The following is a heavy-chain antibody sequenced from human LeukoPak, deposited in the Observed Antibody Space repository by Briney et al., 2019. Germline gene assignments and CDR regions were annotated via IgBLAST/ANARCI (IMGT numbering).Heavy chain of an antibody. J-gene: IGHJ4*02. V-gene: IGHV1-18*01. CDR3: ARSTENVLRYFDWLSPRD. D-gene: IGHD3-9*01. CDR1: GYTFTSYG. CDR2: ISAYNGNT. Sequence: VASVKVSCKSSGYTFTSYGIIWVRQAPGQGLEWMGWISAYNGNTNYAQKLQGRVTMTTDTSTSTAYMELRSLRSDDTAVYYCARSTENVLRYFDWLSPRDWGQGTLVTVSS.